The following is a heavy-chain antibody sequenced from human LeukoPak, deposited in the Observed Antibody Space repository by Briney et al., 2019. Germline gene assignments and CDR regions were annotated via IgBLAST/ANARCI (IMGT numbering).Heavy chain of an antibody. CDR2: ISHDGRTK. D-gene: IGHD5-18*01. J-gene: IGHJ3*02. Sequence: PGKSLTLSCVVSGFNFDNFAMHWVRQHLGKGLEWVAVISHDGRTKYYADSMKGRFTISRDNAKNSLYLQMNSLRAEDTALYYCAKAKQLRGYSYGSAFDIWGQGTMVTVSS. V-gene: IGHV3-30*04. CDR3: AKAKQLRGYSYGSAFDI. CDR1: GFNFDNFA.